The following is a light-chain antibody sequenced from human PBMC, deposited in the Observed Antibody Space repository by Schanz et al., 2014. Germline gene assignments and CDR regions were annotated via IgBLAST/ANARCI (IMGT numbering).Light chain of an antibody. CDR1: NTDVGGTYL. CDR3: CSYTGTYTWV. CDR2: GGS. V-gene: IGLV2-14*02. J-gene: IGLJ3*02. Sequence: QSVLTQPASVSASPGQSVTISCTGTNTDVGGTYLVSWYQQHPGEAPKLLILGGSIRPSGVSNRFSGSKSGNTASLTISGLQAEDEADYYCCSYTGTYTWVFGGGTKLTVL.